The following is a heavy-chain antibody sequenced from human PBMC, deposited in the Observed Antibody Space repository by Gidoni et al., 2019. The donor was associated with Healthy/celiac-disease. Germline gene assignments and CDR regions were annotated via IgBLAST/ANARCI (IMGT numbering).Heavy chain of an antibody. CDR2: INHSGST. J-gene: IGHJ3*02. CDR3: ARALRTVYDAFDI. V-gene: IGHV4-34*01. Sequence: QVQLQQWGAGLLKPSETLSLTCAVYGGSFSGYYWSWIRQPPGKGLEWIGEINHSGSTNYNPSLKSRVTISVDTSKNQFSLKLSSVTAADTAVYYCARALRTVYDAFDIWGQGTMVTVSS. CDR1: GGSFSGYY.